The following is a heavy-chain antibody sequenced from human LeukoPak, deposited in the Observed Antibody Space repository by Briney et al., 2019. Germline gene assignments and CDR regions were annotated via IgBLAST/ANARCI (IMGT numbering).Heavy chain of an antibody. J-gene: IGHJ4*02. D-gene: IGHD3-10*01. CDR2: IYYSGST. V-gene: IGHV4-30-4*01. CDR3: ARDRITMVRIPAD. Sequence: SETLSLTCTVSGGSISSGDYYWSWIRQPPGKGLEWIGYIYYSGSTYYNPSLKSRVTISVDTSKNQFSLKLSSVTAADTAVYYCARDRITMVRIPADWGQGTLVTVSS. CDR1: GGSISSGDYY.